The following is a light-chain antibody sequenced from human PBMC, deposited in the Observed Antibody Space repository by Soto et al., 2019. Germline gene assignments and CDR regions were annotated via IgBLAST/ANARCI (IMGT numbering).Light chain of an antibody. J-gene: IGKJ4*01. CDR3: QQRSNWLHT. CDR1: HSVSSY. CDR2: DAS. Sequence: EMVLTQSPATLYLSPGERATLSCRASHSVSSYLDWYQQKPGQAPRLLIYDASSRGTGIPAGFSGSGSGTDFTLTISSLEPEEFAVYYCQQRSNWLHTVGGGTKVEIK. V-gene: IGKV3-11*01.